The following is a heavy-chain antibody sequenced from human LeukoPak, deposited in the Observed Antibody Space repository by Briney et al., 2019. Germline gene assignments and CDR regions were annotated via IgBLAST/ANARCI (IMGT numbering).Heavy chain of an antibody. Sequence: GGSLRLSCAASGFTFSIYSMNWVRQAPGKGLEWVSSIYGGSRNIYYADSVKGRFTISRDNAKNSLYLHMNSLRAEDTAVYYCARDGGYNWFDPWGQGTLVTVSS. CDR1: GFTFSIYS. V-gene: IGHV3-21*01. J-gene: IGHJ5*02. CDR2: IYGGSRNI. D-gene: IGHD3-16*01. CDR3: ARDGGYNWFDP.